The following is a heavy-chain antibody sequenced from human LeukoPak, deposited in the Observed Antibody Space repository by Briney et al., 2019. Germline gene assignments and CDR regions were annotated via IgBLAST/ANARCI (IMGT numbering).Heavy chain of an antibody. J-gene: IGHJ4*02. CDR2: ISWNSGSI. CDR3: ARLGARQMLEY. CDR1: GFIFNNYA. Sequence: RTGGSLRLSCAGSGFIFNNYAMHWVRQPPGKGLEWVSGISWNSGSIDYADSVKGRFTISRDNAKNSLYLQMNSLRAEDTAVYYCARLGARQMLEYWGQGTLVTVSS. V-gene: IGHV3-9*01. D-gene: IGHD4-17*01.